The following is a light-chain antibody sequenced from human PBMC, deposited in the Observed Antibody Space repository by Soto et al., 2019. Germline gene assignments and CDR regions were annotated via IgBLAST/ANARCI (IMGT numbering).Light chain of an antibody. CDR2: SDD. J-gene: IGLJ3*02. CDR1: NSNIGRYS. Sequence: QAVVTQPPSLSGTPGQRVTISCSGSNSNIGRYSVNWDQHFPGTAPKILIYSDDERPSGVPDRFSGSKSGTSASLAISGLQSEDEAEYYCAAWDDNLNGPLFGGGTKLTVL. V-gene: IGLV1-44*01. CDR3: AAWDDNLNGPL.